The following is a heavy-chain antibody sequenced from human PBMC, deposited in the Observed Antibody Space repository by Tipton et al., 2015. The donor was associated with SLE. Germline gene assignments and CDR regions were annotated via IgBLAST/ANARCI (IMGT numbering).Heavy chain of an antibody. Sequence: TLSLTCAVHGGSFSGYYWSWIRQPPGKGLEWIGEINHSGSTYYNPSLKSRVTISVDTSKNQFSLKLSSVTAADTAVHYCAREGSGDTAFDIWGQGTMVTVSS. J-gene: IGHJ3*02. CDR1: GGSFSGYY. D-gene: IGHD3-10*01. CDR3: AREGSGDTAFDI. CDR2: INHSGST. V-gene: IGHV4-34*01.